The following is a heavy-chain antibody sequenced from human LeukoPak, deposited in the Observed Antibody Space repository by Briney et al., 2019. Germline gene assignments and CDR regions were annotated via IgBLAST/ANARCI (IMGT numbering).Heavy chain of an antibody. J-gene: IGHJ4*02. D-gene: IGHD1-26*01. CDR3: ARGGSVGATGYFDY. CDR1: GFSFSDHY. V-gene: IGHV3-11*01. Sequence: GGSLRLSCAASGFSFSDHYISWVRQAPGKGLEWIAYISSSGSTEFYADTVKGRFTISRDNAKSSLDLRMNSLRAEDAALYYCARGGSVGATGYFDYWGQGTLVTVSS. CDR2: ISSSGSTE.